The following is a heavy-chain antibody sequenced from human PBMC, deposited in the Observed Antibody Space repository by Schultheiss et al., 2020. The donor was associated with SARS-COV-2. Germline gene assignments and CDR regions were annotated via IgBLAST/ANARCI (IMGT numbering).Heavy chain of an antibody. Sequence: GGSLRLSCVASGFTFGTYAMTWVRQAPGKGLEWVSSLDSTSKYIYYADSVKGRFTISRDNSKNTLYLQMSSLRAEDSAVYYCARVGAMRIFDYWGQGTLVTVSS. D-gene: IGHD1-26*01. CDR2: LDSTSKYI. V-gene: IGHV3-23*05. CDR1: GFTFGTYA. J-gene: IGHJ4*02. CDR3: ARVGAMRIFDY.